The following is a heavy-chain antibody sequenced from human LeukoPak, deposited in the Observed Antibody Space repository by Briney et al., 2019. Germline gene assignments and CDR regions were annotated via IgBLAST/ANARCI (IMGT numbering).Heavy chain of an antibody. D-gene: IGHD6-13*01. CDR1: GGSISSSSSY. CDR2: ISYTGST. CDR3: ARVLAAAAHFDY. Sequence: SETLSLTCTVSGGSISSSSSYWGWIRQPPGKGLEWIGSISYTGSTYYNPSLKSRVTISVDTSKNQFSLKLSSVTAADAAVYYCARVLAAAAHFDYWGQGTLVTASS. J-gene: IGHJ4*02. V-gene: IGHV4-39*01.